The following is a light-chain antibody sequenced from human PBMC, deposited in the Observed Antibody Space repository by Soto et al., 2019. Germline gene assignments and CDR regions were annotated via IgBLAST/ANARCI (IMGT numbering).Light chain of an antibody. CDR1: QTVGND. J-gene: IGKJ2*01. CDR3: QQYDYWPRT. CDR2: GAS. Sequence: EIVMTQSPATLSVSPGERVTLSCRASQTVGNDLAWYQQKTGQVPRLLIHGASTRATGIPARFSGSGSGTEFTLTIGSLQSEDFAIYYCQQYDYWPRTFGQGTKPEIK. V-gene: IGKV3-15*01.